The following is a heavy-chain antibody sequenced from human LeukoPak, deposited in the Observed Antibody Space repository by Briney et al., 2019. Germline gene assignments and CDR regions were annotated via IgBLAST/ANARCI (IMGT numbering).Heavy chain of an antibody. V-gene: IGHV3-33*01. J-gene: IGHJ4*02. D-gene: IGHD3-22*01. CDR2: IWYDGSNK. Sequence: GGSLRLSCAASGFTFSSYGMHWVRQAPGKGLEWVALIWYDGSNKYYADSVKGRFTISRDNFKNTLYLQMNSLRAEDTAVYYCARELGSSGYYPFDYWGQGTLVTVSS. CDR3: ARELGSSGYYPFDY. CDR1: GFTFSSYG.